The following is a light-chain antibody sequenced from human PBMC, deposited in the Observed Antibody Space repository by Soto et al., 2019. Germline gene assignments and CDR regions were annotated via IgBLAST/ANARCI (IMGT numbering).Light chain of an antibody. CDR2: GTS. Sequence: ENVLTQSPGTLSLSPGEGATLSCRASQSVSTSYLAWNQQKRGQAPRLLIYGTSSRATGIPDRFSGSGSGKDFTLTISRLEPEASAVYYCQQYGSFPLTFGEGTKVEI. CDR3: QQYGSFPLT. J-gene: IGKJ4*01. CDR1: QSVSTSY. V-gene: IGKV3-20*01.